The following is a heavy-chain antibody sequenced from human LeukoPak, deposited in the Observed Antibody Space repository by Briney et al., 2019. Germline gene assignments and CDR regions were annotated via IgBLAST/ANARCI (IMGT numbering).Heavy chain of an antibody. J-gene: IGHJ4*02. CDR1: GFAFTSYA. D-gene: IGHD3-22*01. CDR3: AKHSITMIVVVSSAFDY. Sequence: RGSLRLSCAASGFAFTSYAMSWVRQAPGKGLEWVSAISGSGGGTYHADSVNGRFTISRDNSKNTLYLQMNSLRAEDTAVYYCAKHSITMIVVVSSAFDYWGQGTLVTVSS. V-gene: IGHV3-23*01. CDR2: ISGSGGGT.